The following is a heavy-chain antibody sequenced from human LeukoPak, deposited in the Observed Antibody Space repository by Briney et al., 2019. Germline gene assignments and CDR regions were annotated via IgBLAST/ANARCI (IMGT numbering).Heavy chain of an antibody. J-gene: IGHJ4*02. CDR2: ISAYNGNT. CDR3: AREYSGSYFGTFDY. CDR1: GYTFTSYG. Sequence: ASVKVSCKASGYTFTSYGISWVRQAPGQGLEWMGWISAYNGNTNYAQKLQGRVTMTTDTSTSTAYMQLRSLGSDDTAVYYCAREYSGSYFGTFDYWGQGTLVTVSS. V-gene: IGHV1-18*01. D-gene: IGHD1-26*01.